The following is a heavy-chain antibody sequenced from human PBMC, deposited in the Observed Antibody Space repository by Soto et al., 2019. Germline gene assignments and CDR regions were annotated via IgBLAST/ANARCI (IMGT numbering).Heavy chain of an antibody. V-gene: IGHV3-43*01. CDR2: ISWDGGST. CDR3: ATDIGSIGYGMDV. J-gene: IGHJ6*02. Sequence: EVQLVESGGVVVQPGGSLRLSCAASGFTFDDYTMHWVRQAPGKGLEWVSLISWDGGSTYYADSVKGRFTISRDNSKNSLYLQMNSLRTEDTALYYCATDIGSIGYGMDVWGQGTTVTVSS. D-gene: IGHD3-10*01. CDR1: GFTFDDYT.